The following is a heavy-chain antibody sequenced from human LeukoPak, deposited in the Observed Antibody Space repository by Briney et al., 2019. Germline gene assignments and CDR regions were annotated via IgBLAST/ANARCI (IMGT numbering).Heavy chain of an antibody. V-gene: IGHV4-34*01. J-gene: IGHJ5*02. CDR2: INHSGST. Sequence: SETLSLTCAVYAVPFSGYYWSWIRQPPGKGLEWIGEINHSGSTNYNPSLKSRVTISVDTSKNQFSLKLSSVTAADTAVYYCARGDGGIVVVPAANWFDPWGQGTLVTVSS. D-gene: IGHD2-2*01. CDR3: ARGDGGIVVVPAANWFDP. CDR1: AVPFSGYY.